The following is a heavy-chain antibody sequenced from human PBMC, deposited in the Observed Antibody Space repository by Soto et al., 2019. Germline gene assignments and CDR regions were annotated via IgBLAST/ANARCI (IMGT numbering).Heavy chain of an antibody. D-gene: IGHD3-10*01. CDR2: INHSGST. CDR3: VTEASGVSSWFDP. V-gene: IGHV4-34*01. CDR1: GGSFSGYY. Sequence: SETLSLTCAVYGGSFSGYYWSWIRQPPGEGLEWIGEINHSGSTNYNPSLKSRVTISVDTSKNQFSLKLSSVTAADTAVYYCVTEASGVSSWFDPWGQGTLVTVSS. J-gene: IGHJ5*02.